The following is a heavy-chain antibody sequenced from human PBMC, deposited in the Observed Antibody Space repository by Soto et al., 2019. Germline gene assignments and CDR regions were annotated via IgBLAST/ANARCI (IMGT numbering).Heavy chain of an antibody. V-gene: IGHV1-18*04. CDR3: ARLWFGQLLFWAASHHDFDY. CDR2: ISAYNGNT. D-gene: IGHD3-10*01. CDR1: GYTFTSYG. J-gene: IGHJ4*02. Sequence: ASVKVSCKASGYTFTSYGISWVRQAPGEGLEGMGWISAYNGNTNYAQKLQGRVTMTTDTSTSTAYMELRSLRSDDTAVYYCARLWFGQLLFWAASHHDFDYWRQGPLDTVSS.